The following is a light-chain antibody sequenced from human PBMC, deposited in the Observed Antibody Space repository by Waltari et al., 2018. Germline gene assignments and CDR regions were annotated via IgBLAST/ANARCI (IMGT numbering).Light chain of an antibody. CDR2: AAS. CDR1: QSISSY. V-gene: IGKV1-33*01. CDR3: QQYDNLIT. J-gene: IGKJ3*01. Sequence: DIQMTQSPSSLSASVGDRVTITCRASQSISSYLNWYQQKPGKAPKLLIYAASSLQSGVPSRFSGSGSGTDFTFTISSLQPEDIATYYCQQYDNLITFGQGTKVDIK.